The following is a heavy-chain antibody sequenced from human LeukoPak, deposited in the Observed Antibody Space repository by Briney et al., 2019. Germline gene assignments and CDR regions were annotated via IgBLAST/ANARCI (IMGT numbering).Heavy chain of an antibody. CDR2: VHLNGRS. D-gene: IGHD2/OR15-2a*01. Sequence: SETLSLTCDVSGGSISATNWWTWVRQPPGGGLEWIGEVHLNGRSHYSPSLESRVTMSADMSENHISLHLTSVTAADTAVYYCAREGGFYRPLDYSGPGTLVIVSS. CDR3: AREGGFYRPLDY. CDR1: GGSISATNW. J-gene: IGHJ4*02. V-gene: IGHV4-4*02.